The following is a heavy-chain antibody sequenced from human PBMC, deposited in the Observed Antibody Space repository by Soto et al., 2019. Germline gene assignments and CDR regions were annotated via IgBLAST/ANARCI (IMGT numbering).Heavy chain of an antibody. D-gene: IGHD2-2*01. CDR1: GYTFTSYG. CDR2: IIPIFGTA. V-gene: IGHV1-69*13. J-gene: IGHJ5*02. CDR3: ARDIVVVPAAPPSWFDP. Sequence: QVQLVQSGAEVKKPGASVKVSCKASGYTFTSYGISWVRQAPGQGLEWMGGIIPIFGTATYAQKFQGRVTITADESTSTAYMELSSLRSEDTAVYYCARDIVVVPAAPPSWFDPWGQGTLVTVSS.